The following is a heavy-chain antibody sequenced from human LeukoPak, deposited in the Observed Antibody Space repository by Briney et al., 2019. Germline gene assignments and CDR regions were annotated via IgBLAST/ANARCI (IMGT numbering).Heavy chain of an antibody. V-gene: IGHV3-48*03. CDR3: ARDYSGYDYSDAFDI. Sequence: GGSLRLSCAASRFTFSSYEMNWVRQAPGKGLEWVSYISSRSSTIYYADSVKGRFTISRDNAKNSLYLQMNSLRAGDTAVYYCARDYSGYDYSDAFDIWGQGTMVTVSS. D-gene: IGHD5-12*01. CDR1: RFTFSSYE. J-gene: IGHJ3*02. CDR2: ISSRSSTI.